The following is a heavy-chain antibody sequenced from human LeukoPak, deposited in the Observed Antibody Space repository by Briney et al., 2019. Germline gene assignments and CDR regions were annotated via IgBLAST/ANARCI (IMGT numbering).Heavy chain of an antibody. D-gene: IGHD2-15*01. J-gene: IGHJ3*02. Sequence: SETLSLTCSVSGDSISIYYWSWIRQPPGKGLEWIGYIYNSGSTNYNPSLKSRVTISVDTSKNQFSLKLTSVTAADTAVYYCARGYCSGGSCYPAAAFDIWGQGTMVTVSS. CDR1: GDSISIYY. CDR2: IYNSGST. CDR3: ARGYCSGGSCYPAAAFDI. V-gene: IGHV4-59*01.